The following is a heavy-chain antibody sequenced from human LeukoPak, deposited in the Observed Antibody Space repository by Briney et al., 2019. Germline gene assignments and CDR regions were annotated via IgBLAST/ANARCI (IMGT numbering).Heavy chain of an antibody. CDR2: ISSSGSTI. CDR3: ARDGVHYDFWSGYYTAAFDI. D-gene: IGHD3-3*01. V-gene: IGHV3-48*03. CDR1: GFTFSSYE. Sequence: GGSLRLSCAASGFTFSSYEMNWVRQAPGKGLEWVSYISSSGSTIYYADSVKGRFTISRDNAKNSLYLQMNSLRAVDTAVYYCARDGVHYDFWSGYYTAAFDIWGQGTMVTVSS. J-gene: IGHJ3*02.